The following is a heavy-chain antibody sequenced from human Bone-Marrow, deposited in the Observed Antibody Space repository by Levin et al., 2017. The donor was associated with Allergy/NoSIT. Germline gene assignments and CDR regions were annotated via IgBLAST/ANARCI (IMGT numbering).Heavy chain of an antibody. D-gene: IGHD2-2*01. Sequence: SETLSLTCTVSGGSISTYYWSWIRQPPGKGLEWIGYIYYSGSTNYSPSLKNRVTISVDTSKNQFSLKLSSVTAADTAVYFCARERVAAAPRAYFEYWGQGALVTVSS. CDR2: IYYSGST. CDR1: GGSISTYY. J-gene: IGHJ4*02. V-gene: IGHV4-59*01. CDR3: ARERVAAAPRAYFEY.